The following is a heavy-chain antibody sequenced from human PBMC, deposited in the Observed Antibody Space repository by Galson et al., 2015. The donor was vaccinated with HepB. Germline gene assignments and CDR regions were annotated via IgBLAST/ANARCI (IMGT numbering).Heavy chain of an antibody. D-gene: IGHD3-22*01. CDR2: INPSGGST. CDR1: GYTFTSYY. CDR3: ARAEIGYYYDSSGYYYFGRYYYYGMDV. V-gene: IGHV1-46*04. J-gene: IGHJ6*02. Sequence: SCKASGYTFTSYYMHWVRQAPGQGLEWMGIINPSGGSTSYAQKLQGRVTMTRDTSTSTVYMELSSLRSEDTAVYYCARAEIGYYYDSSGYYYFGRYYYYGMDVWGQGTTVTVSS.